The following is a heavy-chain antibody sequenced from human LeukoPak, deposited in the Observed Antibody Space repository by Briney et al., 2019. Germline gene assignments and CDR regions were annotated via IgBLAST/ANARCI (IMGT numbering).Heavy chain of an antibody. CDR1: GFTFSDYA. V-gene: IGHV3-23*01. CDR2: LGGGPE. J-gene: IGHJ3*02. CDR3: AKDSFSYNGIYDALDI. D-gene: IGHD2-8*01. Sequence: GGSLRLSCAAFGFTFSDYAMTWVRQAPGKGLEWVSTLGGGPEYYTDSVKGRFTISRDNSRNTVFLQMNSLRAEDTAIYYCAKDSFSYNGIYDALDIWGQGTKVTVSS.